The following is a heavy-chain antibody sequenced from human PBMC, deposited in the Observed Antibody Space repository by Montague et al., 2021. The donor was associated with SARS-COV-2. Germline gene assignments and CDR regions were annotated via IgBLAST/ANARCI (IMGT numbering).Heavy chain of an antibody. D-gene: IGHD5-18*01. V-gene: IGHV4-34*01. Sequence: SETLSLTCVVYGGSFSDYYWRWIRQPPGKGLEWIGEINHSGSTNYNPSLKSRVTISVDTSKKQFSLRLNSVTAADTAVYYCARGGGYSYGALDYWGQGTLVTVSS. J-gene: IGHJ4*02. CDR3: ARGGGYSYGALDY. CDR2: INHSGST. CDR1: GGSFSDYY.